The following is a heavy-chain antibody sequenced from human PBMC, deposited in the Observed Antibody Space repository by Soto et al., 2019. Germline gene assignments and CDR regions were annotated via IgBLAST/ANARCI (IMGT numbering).Heavy chain of an antibody. D-gene: IGHD3-16*01. CDR2: IYYSGSP. CDR3: ARHFMAFDI. J-gene: IGHJ3*02. CDR1: GGSIRGYY. V-gene: IGHV4-59*01. Sequence: PEKLRHTYPVSGGSIRGYYWGWIRQPPGKELQWIGYIYYSGSPNYNPSLKSRATISVDPSKKQFSLKLSSVTAAYTAVYYCARHFMAFDILGRWKMVT.